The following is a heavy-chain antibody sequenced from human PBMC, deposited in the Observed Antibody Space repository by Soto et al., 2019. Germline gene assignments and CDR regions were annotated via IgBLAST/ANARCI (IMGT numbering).Heavy chain of an antibody. D-gene: IGHD2-15*01. CDR3: ARDRCSGGSCYGYGMDV. Sequence: GGSLRLSCAASGFTFSSYSMNWVRQAPGKGLEWVSYISSSSSTIYYADSVKGRFTISRDNAKNSLYLQMNSLRAEDTAVYYCARDRCSGGSCYGYGMDVWAQGTTVTVSS. J-gene: IGHJ6*02. V-gene: IGHV3-48*01. CDR2: ISSSSSTI. CDR1: GFTFSSYS.